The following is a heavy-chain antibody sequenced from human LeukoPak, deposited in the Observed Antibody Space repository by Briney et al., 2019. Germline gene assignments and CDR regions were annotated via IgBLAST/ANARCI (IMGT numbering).Heavy chain of an antibody. V-gene: IGHV1-2*02. D-gene: IGHD1-26*01. CDR2: INPNSGGT. J-gene: IGHJ3*02. CDR3: ARVGATSAAPHDAFDI. CDR1: GYTFTVYY. Sequence: ASVTVSCKASGYTFTVYYMHWVRQAPGQGLEWMGWINPNSGGTNYTQKFQGRVTMTRDTSISTAYMELSRLRSDDTAVYYCARVGATSAAPHDAFDIWGQGTMVTVSS.